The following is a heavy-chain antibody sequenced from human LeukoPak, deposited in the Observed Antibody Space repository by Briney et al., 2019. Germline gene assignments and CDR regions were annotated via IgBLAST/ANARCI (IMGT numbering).Heavy chain of an antibody. CDR2: INPNSGAT. Sequence: ASVKVSCKASGYTFISYGISWVRQAPGQGLEWMGWINPNSGATNYVQEFQGRVTMTRDTSITTAYMELSGLRSDDTAVYYCAREGREFGPHKLAGFDYWGQGTLVTVSS. CDR3: AREGREFGPHKLAGFDY. CDR1: GYTFISYG. D-gene: IGHD3-10*01. J-gene: IGHJ4*02. V-gene: IGHV1-2*02.